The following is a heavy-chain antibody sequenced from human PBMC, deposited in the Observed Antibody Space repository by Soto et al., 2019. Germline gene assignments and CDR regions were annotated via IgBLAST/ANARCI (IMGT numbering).Heavy chain of an antibody. D-gene: IGHD2-15*01. J-gene: IGHJ3*02. V-gene: IGHV1-69*01. CDR1: GGTFSNFA. CDR2: IIPLFNVA. CDR3: AASGRDVLGYVYKDTEGLDI. Sequence: QVQLVQSGPEVKKPGSSVKVSCEASGGTFSNFAVNWVRQAPGQGLEWVGGIIPLFNVAKYAQKFEGRVTIVADDSTSTAYMDLSSLRSDDTAVYYCAASGRDVLGYVYKDTEGLDIWGQGTMVTVSS.